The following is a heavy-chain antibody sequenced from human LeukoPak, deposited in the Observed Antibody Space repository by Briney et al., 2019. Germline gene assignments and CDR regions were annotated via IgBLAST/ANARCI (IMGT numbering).Heavy chain of an antibody. D-gene: IGHD5-12*01. CDR2: ISRGAGT. CDR1: GYSISTGYF. CDR3: ARDHDVWVAPSFDY. V-gene: IGHV4-38-2*02. Sequence: SETLSLTCTVSGYSISTGYFWAWIRQPPGKGLEWIGSISRGAGTYCSPSLKSRVTMSLDTSKNQFSVNLNSVTAADTAVYYCARDHDVWVAPSFDYWGQGNLVSVSS. J-gene: IGHJ4*02.